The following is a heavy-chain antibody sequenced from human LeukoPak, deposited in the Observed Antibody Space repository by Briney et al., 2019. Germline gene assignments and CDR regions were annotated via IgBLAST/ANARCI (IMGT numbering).Heavy chain of an antibody. CDR1: GFTFSSYW. CDR2: IKQDGSEK. V-gene: IGHV3-7*01. CDR3: ARSKWELLWGFYYYYMDV. Sequence: PPGGSLRLSCAASGFTFSSYWMSWVRQAPGKGLEWVANIKQDGSEKYYVDSVKGRFTISRDNAKNSLYLQMNSLRAEDTAVYYCARSKWELLWGFYYYYMDVWGKGTTVTISS. D-gene: IGHD1-26*01. J-gene: IGHJ6*03.